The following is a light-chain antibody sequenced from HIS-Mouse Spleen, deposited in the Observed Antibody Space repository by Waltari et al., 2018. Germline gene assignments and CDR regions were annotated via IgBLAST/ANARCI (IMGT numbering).Light chain of an antibody. CDR2: DVS. V-gene: IGLV2-11*01. Sequence: QSALTQPRSVSGSPGQSVTISCTGTSSDVGGYNYVSWYQQPPGKAPKPMIYDVSKRPSGVPDRFSGSKSGNTASLTISGLQAEDEADYYCCSYAGSYTVVFGGGTKLTVL. CDR1: SSDVGGYNY. CDR3: CSYAGSYTVV. J-gene: IGLJ2*01.